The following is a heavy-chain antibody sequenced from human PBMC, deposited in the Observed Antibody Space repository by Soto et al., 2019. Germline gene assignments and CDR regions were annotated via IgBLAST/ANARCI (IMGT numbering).Heavy chain of an antibody. CDR3: ARAHSNYAYYFDY. CDR2: IYSGGST. V-gene: IGHV3-53*01. CDR1: GFTVSSNY. D-gene: IGHD4-4*01. J-gene: IGHJ4*02. Sequence: EVQLVESGGGLIQPGGSLRLSCAASGFTVSSNYMSWVRQAPGKGLEWVSVIYSGGSTYYADSVKGRFTISRDNSKNTLYLQMNSPRAEDTAVYYCARAHSNYAYYFDYWGQGTLVTVSS.